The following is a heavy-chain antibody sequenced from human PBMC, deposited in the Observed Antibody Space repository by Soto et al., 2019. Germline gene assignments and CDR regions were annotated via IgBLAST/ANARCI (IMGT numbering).Heavy chain of an antibody. CDR3: AREHGSPYFDY. D-gene: IGHD3-10*01. V-gene: IGHV1-46*03. Sequence: VKVCCKACGESVTSYYMHWARQAPGQGLEWMGIINPSGGSTSYAQKFQGRVTMTRDTSTSTVYMELSSLRSEDTAVYYCAREHGSPYFDYWGQGTLVPVSS. CDR2: INPSGGST. J-gene: IGHJ4*02. CDR1: GESVTSYY.